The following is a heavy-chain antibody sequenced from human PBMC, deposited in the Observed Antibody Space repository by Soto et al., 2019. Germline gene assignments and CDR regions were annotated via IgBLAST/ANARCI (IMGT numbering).Heavy chain of an antibody. CDR1: GGSISSYY. CDR3: ATMGTPATGLYYFDY. J-gene: IGHJ4*02. Sequence: PSETLSLTCTVSGGSISSYYWSWIRQPPGKGLEWIGYIYYSGSTNYNASLKSRVTISVDTSKSQFSLKLIFVTAAYTAVYYCATMGTPATGLYYFDYWGQGTLVTVSS. CDR2: IYYSGST. D-gene: IGHD1-7*01. V-gene: IGHV4-59*08.